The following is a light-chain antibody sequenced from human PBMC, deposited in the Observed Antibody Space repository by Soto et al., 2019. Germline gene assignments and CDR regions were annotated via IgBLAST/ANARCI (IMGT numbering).Light chain of an antibody. CDR1: QTVSSN. CDR3: QQRSNWPQT. Sequence: EIVLTQSPGTLSLSPGDRATLSCSASQTVSSNFLAWYQQRPAQAPRLLIYDASNRATSIPARFSGSGSGTDFTLTISSLEPEDFAVYYCQQRSNWPQTFGQGTKVDIK. V-gene: IGKV3-11*01. CDR2: DAS. J-gene: IGKJ1*01.